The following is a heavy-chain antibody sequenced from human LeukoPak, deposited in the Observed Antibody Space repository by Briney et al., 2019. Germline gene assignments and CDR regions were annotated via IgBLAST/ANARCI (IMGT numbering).Heavy chain of an antibody. J-gene: IGHJ4*02. Sequence: ASVKVSCKASGGTFSKYTISWVRQRPGQGLEWMGGITPLFGTANYAQKFQGRVTITADESASTAYMELSSLRSEDTAVYYCAREEAAAGNWGQGTLVTVSS. V-gene: IGHV1-69*13. CDR2: ITPLFGTA. CDR3: AREEAAAGN. D-gene: IGHD6-13*01. CDR1: GGTFSKYT.